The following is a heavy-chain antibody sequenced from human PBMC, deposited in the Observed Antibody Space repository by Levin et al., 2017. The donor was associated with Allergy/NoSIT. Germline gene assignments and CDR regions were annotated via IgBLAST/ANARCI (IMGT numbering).Heavy chain of an antibody. D-gene: IGHD3-10*01. Sequence: SGPTLVKPTQTLTLTCTFSGFSLSPSGVGVGWIRQPPGKALEWLALIYWDDDNRYSPSLKSRLTITKDTYKNQVVLTMTNMDPVDTATYYGTDRDGSGSYYLAGGMDVWGQGTTVTVSS. CDR3: TDRDGSGSYYLAGGMDV. CDR1: GFSLSPSGVG. CDR2: IYWDDDN. V-gene: IGHV2-5*02. J-gene: IGHJ6*02.